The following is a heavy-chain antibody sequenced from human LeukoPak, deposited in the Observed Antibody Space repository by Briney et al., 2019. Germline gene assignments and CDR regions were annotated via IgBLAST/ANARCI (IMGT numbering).Heavy chain of an antibody. CDR3: AKRGVVIRVILVGFHKEAYYFDS. V-gene: IGHV3-23*01. CDR2: ISDSGGGT. Sequence: GGPLRLSCAVSGITLSNYGMTWLRQAPGKGLEWVAGISDSGGGTYYADSVKGRFTISRDNPKNTLYLQMNSLRAEDTAVYFCAKRGVVIRVILVGFHKEAYYFDSWGQGALVTVSS. CDR1: GITLSNYG. J-gene: IGHJ4*02. D-gene: IGHD3-22*01.